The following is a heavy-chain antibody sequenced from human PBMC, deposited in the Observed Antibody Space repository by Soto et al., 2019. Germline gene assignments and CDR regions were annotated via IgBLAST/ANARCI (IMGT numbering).Heavy chain of an antibody. CDR1: GFTFSTYA. Sequence: EVQLLESGGGLVQPGGSLRLSCAASGFTFSTYAMTWVRQVPEKGLEWVSSFGHSGDGAYYADSVRGRFSISRDDSRSTLYLRRNSLRVEDTATYYGASGGSGETGGLDYWGQGSLVTVSS. CDR2: FGHSGDGA. D-gene: IGHD3-3*01. V-gene: IGHV3-23*01. CDR3: ASGGSGETGGLDY. J-gene: IGHJ4*02.